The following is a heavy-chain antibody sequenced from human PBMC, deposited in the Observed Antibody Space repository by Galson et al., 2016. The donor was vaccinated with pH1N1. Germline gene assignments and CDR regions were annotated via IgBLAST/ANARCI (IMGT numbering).Heavy chain of an antibody. CDR2: TYYTSKWNT. D-gene: IGHD1-7*01. CDR3: SRGNGNYGMGGAMDV. CDR1: GDSVSGNTAA. J-gene: IGHJ6*02. Sequence: CAISGDSVSGNTAAWNWVRQSPSRGLEWLGRTYYTSKWNTDYAVSVKGRIIIRPDTSMNQVSLQLSSVIPDDTAVYYCSRGNGNYGMGGAMDVWGRGSTVTVSS. V-gene: IGHV6-1*01.